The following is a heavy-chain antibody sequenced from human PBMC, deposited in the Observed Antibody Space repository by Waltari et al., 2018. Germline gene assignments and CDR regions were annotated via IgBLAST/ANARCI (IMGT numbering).Heavy chain of an antibody. J-gene: IGHJ3*02. CDR2: ISWDGGST. V-gene: IGHV3-43D*03. D-gene: IGHD3-10*01. CDR3: ATVSGPFDI. CDR1: VFTFDDYA. Sequence: EVQLVESGGVVVQPGGSLRLSCAASVFTFDDYAMNWVRQAPGKGLEWVSLISWDGGSTYYADSVKGRFTISRDNSKNSLYLQMNSLRAEDTALYYCATVSGPFDIWGQGTMVTVSS.